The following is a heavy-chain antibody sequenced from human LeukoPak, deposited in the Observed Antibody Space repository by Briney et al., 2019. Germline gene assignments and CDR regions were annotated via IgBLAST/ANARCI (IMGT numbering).Heavy chain of an antibody. CDR1: GFTFSSYS. D-gene: IGHD5-24*01. CDR3: AREGDGYNRYYYYGMDV. CDR2: IKQDGSEK. Sequence: GGSLRLSCAASGFTFSSYSMNWVRQAPGKGLEWVANIKQDGSEKYYVDSVKGRFTISRDNAKNSLYLQMNSLRAEDTAVYYCAREGDGYNRYYYYGMDVWGQGTTVTVSS. J-gene: IGHJ6*02. V-gene: IGHV3-7*01.